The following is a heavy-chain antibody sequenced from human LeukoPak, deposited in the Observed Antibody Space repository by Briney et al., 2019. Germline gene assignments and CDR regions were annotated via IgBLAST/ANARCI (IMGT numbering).Heavy chain of an antibody. CDR2: INHSGST. CDR3: ARDRCSGGSCRMLKGNYYYYMDV. Sequence: SETLSLTCAVYGGSFSGYYWSWIRQSPGKGLEWIGEINHSGSTNYNPSLKSRVTISVDTSKNQFSLKLSSVTAADTAVYYCARDRCSGGSCRMLKGNYYYYMDVWGKGTTVTVSS. CDR1: GGSFSGYY. J-gene: IGHJ6*03. V-gene: IGHV4-34*01. D-gene: IGHD2-15*01.